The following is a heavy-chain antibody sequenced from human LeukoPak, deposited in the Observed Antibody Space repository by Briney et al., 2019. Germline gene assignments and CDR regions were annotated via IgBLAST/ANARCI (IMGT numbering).Heavy chain of an antibody. J-gene: IGHJ3*02. CDR3: ARDVYYYGSGSYYKRIYAFDI. V-gene: IGHV1-18*01. Sequence: ASVKVSCKASGYTFTSYGISWVRQAPGQGLEWMGWISAYNGNTNYAQKLQGRVTMTTDTSTSTAYMELRSLRSDDTAVYYCARDVYYYGSGSYYKRIYAFDIWGQGTMVTVSS. D-gene: IGHD3-10*01. CDR2: ISAYNGNT. CDR1: GYTFTSYG.